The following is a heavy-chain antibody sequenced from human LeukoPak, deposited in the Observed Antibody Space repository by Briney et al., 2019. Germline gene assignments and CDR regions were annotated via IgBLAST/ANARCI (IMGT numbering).Heavy chain of an antibody. CDR2: IIPIFGTA. J-gene: IGHJ4*02. CDR1: GGTFSSYA. V-gene: IGHV1-69*05. CDR3: ASEGDYVWGSYRYTFDY. D-gene: IGHD3-16*02. Sequence: SSVKVSCKASGGTFSSYAISWVRQAPGQGLEWMGRIIPIFGTANYAQKFQGRVTITTDESTSTAYMELSSLRSEDTAVYYCASEGDYVWGSYRYTFDYWGQGTLVTVSS.